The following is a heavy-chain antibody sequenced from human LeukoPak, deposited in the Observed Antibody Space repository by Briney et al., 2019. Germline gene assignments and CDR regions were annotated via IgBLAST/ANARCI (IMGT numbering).Heavy chain of an antibody. CDR3: ARMSNYYDSSAYGPYSWYFDL. V-gene: IGHV4-61*02. D-gene: IGHD3-22*01. CDR1: GGSISSGGYY. J-gene: IGHJ2*01. CDR2: IYTSGNT. Sequence: SETLSLTCTVSGGSISSGGYYWSWIRQPAGKGLEWIGRIYTSGNTNYNPSLKSRVTISVDTSKNQFSLSLTSVTAADTAVYYCARMSNYYDSSAYGPYSWYFDLWGRGTLVTVSS.